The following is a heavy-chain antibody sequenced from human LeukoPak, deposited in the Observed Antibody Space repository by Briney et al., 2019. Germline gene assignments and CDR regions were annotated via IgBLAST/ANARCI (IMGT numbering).Heavy chain of an antibody. Sequence: PSETLSLTCTVSGGSISSSSYYWGWIRQPPGKGLEWIGYINYSGSTYYNPSLRSRVTISADTSKNQFSLKLSSVTAADTAVYYCARGGSGEGYWGQGTLVTVSS. CDR2: INYSGST. V-gene: IGHV4-31*03. CDR3: ARGGSGEGY. D-gene: IGHD3-10*01. J-gene: IGHJ4*02. CDR1: GGSISSSSYY.